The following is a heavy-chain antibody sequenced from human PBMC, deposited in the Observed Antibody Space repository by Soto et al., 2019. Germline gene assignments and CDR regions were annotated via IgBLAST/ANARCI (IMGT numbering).Heavy chain of an antibody. CDR2: ISYDGSNK. CDR3: ARNSRATVAGATDY. J-gene: IGHJ4*02. D-gene: IGHD6-19*01. V-gene: IGHV3-30*03. CDR1: GFSFSNHG. Sequence: GGSLRLSCVASGFSFSNHGMHWVRQAPGKGLEWVAVISYDGSNKDYVESVKGRFTISRDNSKNTLYLQINSLRVEDTAVFYCARNSRATVAGATDYWGQGTLVTISS.